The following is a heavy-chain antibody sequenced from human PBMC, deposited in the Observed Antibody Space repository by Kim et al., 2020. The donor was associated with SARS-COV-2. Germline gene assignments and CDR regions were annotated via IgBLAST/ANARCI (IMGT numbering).Heavy chain of an antibody. Sequence: GGSLRLSCVASGFTFSSYAMSWVRQAPGKGLEWVSGISGSGGGTYYADSVKGRFTISRDNSKNTLSLQMNSLRAEDTAVYYCAKGDYDILTGHDYWGQGTLIPVSS. CDR1: GFTFSSYA. CDR3: AKGDYDILTGHDY. V-gene: IGHV3-23*01. D-gene: IGHD3-9*01. J-gene: IGHJ4*02. CDR2: ISGSGGGT.